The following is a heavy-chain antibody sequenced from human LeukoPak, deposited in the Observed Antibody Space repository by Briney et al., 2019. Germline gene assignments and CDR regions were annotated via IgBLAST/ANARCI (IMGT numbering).Heavy chain of an antibody. Sequence: RASVKVSCKASGYTFTSYGISWVRQAPGQGLEWMGWISAYNGNTNYAQKLQGRVTMTTDTSTSTAYMELRSLRSDDTAVYYCARAVTIFGVVINAFDIWGQGTMVTVSS. D-gene: IGHD3-3*01. CDR1: GYTFTSYG. CDR3: ARAVTIFGVVINAFDI. J-gene: IGHJ3*02. V-gene: IGHV1-18*01. CDR2: ISAYNGNT.